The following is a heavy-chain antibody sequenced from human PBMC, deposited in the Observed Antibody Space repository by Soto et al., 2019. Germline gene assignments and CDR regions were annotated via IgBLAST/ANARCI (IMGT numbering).Heavy chain of an antibody. CDR3: ARHGYTSGRTYFDY. J-gene: IGHJ4*02. CDR2: IYDRGST. CDR1: GSSIGSSSYY. V-gene: IGHV4-39*01. Sequence: PSETLSLTCTVSGSSIGSSSYYWGWIRQPPGKGLEWIGSIYDRGSTYSNPSPKSRLTTSLDTSKNQFSLKLTSVTAADTAVYYCARHGYTSGRTYFDYWGQGTLVTVSS. D-gene: IGHD6-19*01.